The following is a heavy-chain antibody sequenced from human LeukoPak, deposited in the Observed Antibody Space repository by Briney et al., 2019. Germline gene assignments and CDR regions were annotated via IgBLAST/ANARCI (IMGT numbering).Heavy chain of an antibody. Sequence: SETLSLTCTVSGGSISSSSYYWGWIRQPPGKGLEWIGSIYYSGSTYYNPSLKSRVTISVDTSKNQFSLKLSSVIAADTAVYYCARLLLYYYDSSDYYPWGQGTLATVSS. CDR3: ARLLLYYYDSSDYYP. CDR1: GGSISSSSYY. J-gene: IGHJ5*02. V-gene: IGHV4-39*01. CDR2: IYYSGST. D-gene: IGHD3-22*01.